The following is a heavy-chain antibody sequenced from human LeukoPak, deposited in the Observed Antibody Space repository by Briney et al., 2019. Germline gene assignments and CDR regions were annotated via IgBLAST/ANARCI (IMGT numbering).Heavy chain of an antibody. CDR1: GGSISSSSYY. J-gene: IGHJ4*02. D-gene: IGHD6-19*01. Sequence: TLSLTCTVSGGSISSSSYYWGWIRQPPGKALEWLALIDWDDDKYYSTSLKTRLTISKDTSKNQVVLTMTNMDPVDTATYYCARTAPIAVAGEFNYWGQGTLVTVSS. CDR2: IDWDDDK. V-gene: IGHV2-70*01. CDR3: ARTAPIAVAGEFNY.